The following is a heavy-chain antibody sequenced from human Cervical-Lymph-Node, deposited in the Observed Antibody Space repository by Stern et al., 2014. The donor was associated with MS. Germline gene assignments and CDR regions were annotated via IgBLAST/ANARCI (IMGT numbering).Heavy chain of an antibody. J-gene: IGHJ5*02. D-gene: IGHD6-13*01. CDR1: GFSLSTSGVG. Sequence: QVTLKESGPELVKPTQTLTMTCTFSGFSLSTSGVGVGWIRHPQGNALEWLALIYWDDDELYSPSLQSRLTITKDTSKNQVVLTMTNVDPVDTATYYCACRRGIGWFDPWGQGTLVTVSS. V-gene: IGHV2-5*02. CDR3: ACRRGIGWFDP. CDR2: IYWDDDE.